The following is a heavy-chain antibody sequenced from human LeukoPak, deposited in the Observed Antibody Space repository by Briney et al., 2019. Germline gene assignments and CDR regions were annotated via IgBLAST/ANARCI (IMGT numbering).Heavy chain of an antibody. Sequence: AASVKVSCKAPGYTFTGYYMHWVRQAPGQGLEWMGRINPNSGGTNYAQKFQGRVTMTRDTSISTAYMELSRLRSDDTAVYYCAREGDGYKILPFDYWGQGTLVTVSS. V-gene: IGHV1-2*06. CDR3: AREGDGYKILPFDY. D-gene: IGHD5-24*01. CDR1: GYTFTGYY. CDR2: INPNSGGT. J-gene: IGHJ4*02.